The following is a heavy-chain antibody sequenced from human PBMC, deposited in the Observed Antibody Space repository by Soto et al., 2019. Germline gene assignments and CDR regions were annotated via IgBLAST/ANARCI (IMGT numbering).Heavy chain of an antibody. Sequence: SVKVSCKASGGTFSSYAISWVRQAPGQGLEWMGGIVPIFGTANYAQKFQGRVTITADKSTSTAYMELSSLRSEDTAVYYCASGSSIAARQYYYYYGMDVWGQGATVTVSS. CDR3: ASGSSIAARQYYYYYGMDV. J-gene: IGHJ6*02. D-gene: IGHD6-6*01. CDR2: IVPIFGTA. CDR1: GGTFSSYA. V-gene: IGHV1-69*06.